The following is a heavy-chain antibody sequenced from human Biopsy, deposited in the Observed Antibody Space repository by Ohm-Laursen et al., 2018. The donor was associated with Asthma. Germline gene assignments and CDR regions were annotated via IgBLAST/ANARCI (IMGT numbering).Heavy chain of an antibody. D-gene: IGHD3-3*01. V-gene: IGHV3-48*04. J-gene: IGHJ1*01. CDR1: GFTFSSYS. CDR3: ARTFHFWSPYHAEHYQL. Sequence: SLRLSCAASGFTFSSYSMNWVRQAPGKGLEWVSYISSSSSTIYYADSVKGRFTISRGNAKNLLFLQMNSLRAEDTAVYYCARTFHFWSPYHAEHYQLWGQGTLVTVSS. CDR2: ISSSSSTI.